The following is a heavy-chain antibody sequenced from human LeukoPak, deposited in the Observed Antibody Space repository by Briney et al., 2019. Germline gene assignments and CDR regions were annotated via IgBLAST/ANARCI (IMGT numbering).Heavy chain of an antibody. CDR3: AKDDNYYDSSGYVDY. J-gene: IGHJ4*02. CDR1: GFTFSSYA. CDR2: ISGSGGST. V-gene: IGHV3-23*01. Sequence: PGGSLRLSCAASGFTFSSYAMSWVRQAPGKGLEWVSAISGSGGSTYYADSVKGRFTISRDNSKNTLYLQMNSLRAEDTAVYYCAKDDNYYDSSGYVDYWGQGTLVTVSS. D-gene: IGHD3-22*01.